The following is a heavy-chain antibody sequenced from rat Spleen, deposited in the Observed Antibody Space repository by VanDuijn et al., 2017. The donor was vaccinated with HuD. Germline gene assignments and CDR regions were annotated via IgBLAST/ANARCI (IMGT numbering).Heavy chain of an antibody. Sequence: ELHPAESGGGLVQPGRPLKFSSAASGFTLSHYNMAWVRHAPKKGLAWVATITYDGSNTYYRDSVKARFTISRDNAKRTLYLQMDSLRSEDTATYYCSGHTELAAGDLWGQGVMVTVSS. V-gene: IGHV5-7*01. CDR3: SGHTELAAGDL. J-gene: IGHJ2*01. D-gene: IGHD1-2*01. CDR2: ITYDGSNT. CDR1: GFTLSHYN.